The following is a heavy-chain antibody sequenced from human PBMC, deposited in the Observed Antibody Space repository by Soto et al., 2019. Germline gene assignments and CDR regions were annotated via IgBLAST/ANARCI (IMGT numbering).Heavy chain of an antibody. J-gene: IGHJ6*02. D-gene: IGHD3-3*01. CDR1: GLTFSNYA. V-gene: IGHV3-23*01. Sequence: EVQLLESGGGLVQPGGSLRLSCAASGLTFSNYAMSWVRQAPGKGLEWVSAISGSGDTTYYADSVRGRFTISRDNSKNTLYLQMHSLRAEDTAIYHCAKTIAPSSSWNGFYGVDVWAKGPQSPSP. CDR3: AKTIAPSSSWNGFYGVDV. CDR2: ISGSGDTT.